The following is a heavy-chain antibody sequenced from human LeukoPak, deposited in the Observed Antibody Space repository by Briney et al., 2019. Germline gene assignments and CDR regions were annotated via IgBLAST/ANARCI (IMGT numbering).Heavy chain of an antibody. J-gene: IGHJ4*02. V-gene: IGHV4-34*01. CDR2: INHSGST. CDR1: GGSFSGYY. Sequence: PSETLSLTCAVYGGSFSGYYWSWIRQPPGKGLEWIGEINHSGSTNYNPSLKSRVTISVDTSKNQFSLKLSSVTAADTAVYYCARLGGTPYDILTGYYSHVRGYFDYWGQGTLVTVSS. CDR3: ARLGGTPYDILTGYYSHVRGYFDY. D-gene: IGHD3-9*01.